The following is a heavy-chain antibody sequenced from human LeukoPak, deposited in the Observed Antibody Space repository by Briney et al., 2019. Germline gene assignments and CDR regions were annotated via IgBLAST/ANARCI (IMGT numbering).Heavy chain of an antibody. CDR1: GGSISSGSYY. CDR3: ARGDSGWYLGLGFDY. J-gene: IGHJ4*02. V-gene: IGHV4-39*07. Sequence: SETLSLTCTVSGGSISSGSYYWGWIRQPPGKGLEWIGSIYSSGTTYYNPSLKSRVTISVDTSKNQVSLNLRSVTAADTAVYYCARGDSGWYLGLGFDYWGQGTLVTVSS. CDR2: IYSSGTT. D-gene: IGHD6-19*01.